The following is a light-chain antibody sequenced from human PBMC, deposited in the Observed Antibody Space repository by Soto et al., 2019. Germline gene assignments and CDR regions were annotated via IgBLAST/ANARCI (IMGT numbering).Light chain of an antibody. CDR3: QQRCNWPLT. V-gene: IGKV3-11*01. CDR1: QSVSSY. J-gene: IGKJ4*01. CDR2: DAS. Sequence: EIVLTQSPATLSLSPGERATLSCRASQSVSSYLAWYQQKPGQAPRLLIYDASNMDTGVPARFSGSGSGTDFTLTISSLEPEDFAFYYCQQRCNWPLTFGGGTKVEIK.